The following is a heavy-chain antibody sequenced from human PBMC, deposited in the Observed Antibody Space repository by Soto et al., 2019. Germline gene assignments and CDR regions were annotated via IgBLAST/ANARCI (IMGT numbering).Heavy chain of an antibody. V-gene: IGHV3-33*01. Sequence: QLKLVESGGGVVQPGRSLRLSCAASGFTFSSYGMHWVRQAPGKGLEWVAIVWYDGSRQYYTDSLKGRFTISRDNSKNMVYLQVNSVRAEDTAVYSGPRGGRAAAAIDTWGQGTLVNVSS. D-gene: IGHD2-2*02. CDR2: VWYDGSRQ. CDR3: PRGGRAAAAIDT. CDR1: GFTFSSYG. J-gene: IGHJ4*02.